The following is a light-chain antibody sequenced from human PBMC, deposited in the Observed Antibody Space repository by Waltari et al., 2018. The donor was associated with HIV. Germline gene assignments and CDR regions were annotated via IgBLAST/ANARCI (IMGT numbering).Light chain of an antibody. Sequence: QSVLTQPPSVSGAPGQRVPIPCTGSSSNIGAGYDVHWYQQLPGTAPKVLIYGNTSRPSGVPDRFSGSMSGTSASLAITVLQADDEADYYCQSYDSSLSGCVVFGGGTKVTVL. J-gene: IGLJ2*01. CDR1: SSNIGAGYD. CDR3: QSYDSSLSGCVV. V-gene: IGLV1-40*01. CDR2: GNT.